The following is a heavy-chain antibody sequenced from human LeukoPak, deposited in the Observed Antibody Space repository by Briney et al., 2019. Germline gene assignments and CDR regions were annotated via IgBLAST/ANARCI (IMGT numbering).Heavy chain of an antibody. CDR2: VSNDGGNK. CDR3: AKEKYSSGCYDY. J-gene: IGHJ4*02. V-gene: IGHV3-30*18. Sequence: PGRSLRLSCAASGFTFSNHGMHWARQAPGKGLEWVAVVSNDGGNKYYADSVKGRFTISRDNSKNTLYLQMNSLRAEDTAVYYCAKEKYSSGCYDYWGQGTLVTVSS. CDR1: GFTFSNHG. D-gene: IGHD6-19*01.